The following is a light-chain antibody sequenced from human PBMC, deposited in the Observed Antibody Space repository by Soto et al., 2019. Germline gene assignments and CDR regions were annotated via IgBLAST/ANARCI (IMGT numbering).Light chain of an antibody. CDR2: GAS. CDR3: QQYNNWRT. V-gene: IGKV3-15*01. Sequence: EIVMTQSPATLSVSPGERASLSCRASQSVSSNLAWFQQKPGQAPRLLIYGASTRATGIPARFSGSVSGTEFTLTISSLQSEDFAVYYCQQYNNWRTFGQGTKV. J-gene: IGKJ1*01. CDR1: QSVSSN.